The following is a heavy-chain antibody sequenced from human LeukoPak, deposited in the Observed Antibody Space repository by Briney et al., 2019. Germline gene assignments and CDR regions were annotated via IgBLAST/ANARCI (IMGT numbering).Heavy chain of an antibody. CDR2: INPSGGST. Sequence: ASVKVSCKASGYTFTGYYMHWVRQAPGQGLEWMGIINPSGGSTSYAQKFQGRVTMTRDTSTSTVYMELSSLRSEDTAVYYCARAQYYDFWSGYYPDAFDIWGQGTMVTVSS. D-gene: IGHD3-3*01. V-gene: IGHV1-46*01. CDR3: ARAQYYDFWSGYYPDAFDI. J-gene: IGHJ3*02. CDR1: GYTFTGYY.